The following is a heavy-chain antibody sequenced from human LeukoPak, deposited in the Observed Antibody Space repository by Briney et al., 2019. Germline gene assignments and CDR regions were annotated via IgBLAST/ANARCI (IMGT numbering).Heavy chain of an antibody. J-gene: IGHJ4*02. CDR2: IKQDGSEK. CDR3: ARDSGTYAKYFDY. Sequence: GGSLRLSCAASGFTFSSYWMSWVRQAPGKGLEWVANIKQDGSEKYYVDSVKGRFTISRDNAKNSLYLQMNSLRAEDTAVYYCARDSGTYAKYFDYWGQGTLVTVPS. V-gene: IGHV3-7*01. CDR1: GFTFSSYW. D-gene: IGHD1-26*01.